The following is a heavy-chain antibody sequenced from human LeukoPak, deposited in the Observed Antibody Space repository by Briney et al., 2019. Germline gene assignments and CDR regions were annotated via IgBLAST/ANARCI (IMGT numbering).Heavy chain of an antibody. V-gene: IGHV3-66*01. CDR1: GFTVSSNY. J-gene: IGHJ4*02. Sequence: GGSLRLSCAASGFTVSSNYMSWVRQAPGKGLEWVSVIYSGGSTYYADSVKGRFTISRDNSKNTLYLQMNSLRAEDTAVYYCARVRWSWRAPYYFDYWGQGTLVTVSS. CDR2: IYSGGST. D-gene: IGHD3-16*01. CDR3: ARVRWSWRAPYYFDY.